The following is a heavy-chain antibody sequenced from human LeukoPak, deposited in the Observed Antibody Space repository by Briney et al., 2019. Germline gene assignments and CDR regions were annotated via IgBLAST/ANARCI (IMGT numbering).Heavy chain of an antibody. CDR3: GGGLVWNALDI. V-gene: IGHV3-48*01. CDR1: GFTFSSYS. J-gene: IGHJ3*02. D-gene: IGHD1-1*01. CDR2: ISSSSSSI. Sequence: GGSLRLSCAASGFTFSSYSMNWVRQAPGKGLEWVSYISSSSSSILYADSVKGRFTISRDNAKNSLYLQMDSLRAKDTAVYYCGGGLVWNALDIWGEGTMVTV.